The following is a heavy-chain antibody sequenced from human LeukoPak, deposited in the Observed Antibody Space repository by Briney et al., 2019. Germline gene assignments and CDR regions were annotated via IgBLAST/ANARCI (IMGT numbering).Heavy chain of an antibody. CDR1: GGSISSYY. CDR3: ARTPSSYDFGWFDP. J-gene: IGHJ5*02. D-gene: IGHD5-12*01. CDR2: IYYSGST. V-gene: IGHV4-59*08. Sequence: SETLSLTCTVSGGSISSYYWSWIRQPPGKGLEWIGYIYYSGSTNYNPSLKSRVTISVDTSKNQFSLKLSSVTAADTAVYYCARTPSSYDFGWFDPWGQGTLVTVSS.